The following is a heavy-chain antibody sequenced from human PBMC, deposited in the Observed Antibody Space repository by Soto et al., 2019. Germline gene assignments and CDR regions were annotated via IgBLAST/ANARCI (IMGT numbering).Heavy chain of an antibody. Sequence: GSLRPSCSASGFTFSTYSMNGVRQAPGKGLEWVSSISSSSTYIYYADSVKVRFTISRDNAKNSLYLQMNSLRAEDTAVYYCARVGPEMATISAPFDYWGRGPLVTVSS. J-gene: IGHJ4*02. D-gene: IGHD5-12*01. CDR1: GFTFSTYS. CDR2: ISSSSTYI. CDR3: ARVGPEMATISAPFDY. V-gene: IGHV3-21*01.